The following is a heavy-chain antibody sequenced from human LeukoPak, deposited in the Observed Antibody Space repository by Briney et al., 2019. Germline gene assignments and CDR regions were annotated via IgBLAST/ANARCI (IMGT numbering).Heavy chain of an antibody. CDR3: ARGSSGTEGFDP. V-gene: IGHV1-18*01. CDR2: IYNGNI. CDR1: GYTFSKFG. J-gene: IGHJ5*02. D-gene: IGHD6-19*01. Sequence: ASVKVSCKASGYTFSKFGISWVRQAPGQGLEWMGWIYNGNIKYAQSLQGRVTMTSDTSTSTAYMELRSLKSDDTAVYYCARGSSGTEGFDPWGQGTLVTVSS.